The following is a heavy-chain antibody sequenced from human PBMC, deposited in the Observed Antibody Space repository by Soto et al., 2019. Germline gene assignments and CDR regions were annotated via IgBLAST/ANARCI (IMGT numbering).Heavy chain of an antibody. V-gene: IGHV4-59*08. CDR3: ARLARSYYGSGSYGDAFDI. Sequence: QVQLQESGPGLVKPSETLSLTCTVSGGSISSYYWSWIRQPPGKGLEWIGYIYYSGSTNYNPSLKGRGPISVDTAKHHFSLKLSSVTAADTAVYYCARLARSYYGSGSYGDAFDIWGQGTMVTVSS. CDR2: IYYSGST. D-gene: IGHD3-10*01. CDR1: GGSISSYY. J-gene: IGHJ3*02.